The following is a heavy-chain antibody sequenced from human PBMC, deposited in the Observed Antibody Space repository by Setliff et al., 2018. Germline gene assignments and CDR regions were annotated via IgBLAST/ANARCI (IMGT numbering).Heavy chain of an antibody. CDR2: INPYSGET. J-gene: IGHJ4*02. Sequence: ASVKVSCKAAGYTFISYGLTWVRQAPGQGLEWMGWINPYSGETDYAQNFQGRVTMTTDTSTSTAYMELRNLRSDDTAVYYCARDTPPRYTGYSDGWAPFDFWGQGTLVTVSS. V-gene: IGHV1-18*01. CDR1: GYTFISYG. D-gene: IGHD6-19*01. CDR3: ARDTPPRYTGYSDGWAPFDF.